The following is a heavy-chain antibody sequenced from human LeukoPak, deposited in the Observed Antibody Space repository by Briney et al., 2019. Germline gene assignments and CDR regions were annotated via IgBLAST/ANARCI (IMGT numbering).Heavy chain of an antibody. D-gene: IGHD6-6*01. V-gene: IGHV3-23*01. Sequence: GGSLRLSCAASGFTFSSYAMSWVRQVPGKGLEWVSAISGSGGSTYYADSVKGRFTISRDNSKNTLYLQMNSLRAEDTAVYYCAKDLGRVAARPGSGYWGQGTLVTVSS. CDR3: AKDLGRVAARPGSGY. CDR1: GFTFSSYA. CDR2: ISGSGGST. J-gene: IGHJ4*02.